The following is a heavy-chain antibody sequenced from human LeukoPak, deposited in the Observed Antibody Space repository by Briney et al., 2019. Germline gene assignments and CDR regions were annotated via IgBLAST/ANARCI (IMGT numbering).Heavy chain of an antibody. V-gene: IGHV4-39*01. CDR2: IYYSGST. CDR1: GGSLSSSSYY. D-gene: IGHD3/OR15-3a*01. CDR3: ARHRDYYFDY. J-gene: IGHJ4*02. Sequence: PSETLSLTCTVSGGSLSSSSYYWGWIRQTPGKGLEWIGSIYYSGSTYYNPSLKSRVTISVDTSKNQFSLKLSSVTAADTAVYYCARHRDYYFDYWGQGTLVTVSS.